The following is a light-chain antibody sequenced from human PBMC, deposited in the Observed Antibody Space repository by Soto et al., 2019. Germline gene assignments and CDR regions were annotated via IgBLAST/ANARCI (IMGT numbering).Light chain of an antibody. CDR2: EGS. CDR1: SSDVGSYNL. Sequence: QSALTQPASVSGSPGQSITISCTGTSSDVGSYNLVSWYQQHPGKAPKLMIYEGSKRPSGVSNRFSGPKSGNTASLTISGLQAEDEADYYYCSSAGSGTYVFGTGTKLTVL. J-gene: IGLJ1*01. V-gene: IGLV2-23*01. CDR3: CSSAGSGTYV.